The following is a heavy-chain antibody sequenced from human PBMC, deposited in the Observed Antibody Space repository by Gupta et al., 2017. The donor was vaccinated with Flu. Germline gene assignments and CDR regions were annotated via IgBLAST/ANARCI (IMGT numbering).Heavy chain of an antibody. J-gene: IGHJ3*02. CDR1: SYG. D-gene: IGHD3-10*01. Sequence: SYGMHWVRQAPGRGLEWVAVIWTDAINKFYADSVRGRFTISRDNSKNTLYLEMNSLRGEDTAVYYCAKERGPFNAFDIWGQGTMVTVSS. CDR3: AKERGPFNAFDI. V-gene: IGHV3-33*06. CDR2: IWTDAINK.